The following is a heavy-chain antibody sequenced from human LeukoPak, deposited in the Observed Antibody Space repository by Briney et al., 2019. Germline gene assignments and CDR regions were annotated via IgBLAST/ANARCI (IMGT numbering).Heavy chain of an antibody. J-gene: IGHJ4*02. CDR2: IWYDGSNK. D-gene: IGHD2-15*01. CDR3: ARVGVGGDYFDY. CDR1: GFTFSSYA. V-gene: IGHV3-33*08. Sequence: GRSLRLSCAASGFTFSSYAMHWVRQAPGKGLEWVAVIWYDGSNKYYADSVKGRFTISRDNSKNTLYLQMNSLRAEDTAVYYCARVGVGGDYFDYWGQGTLVTVSS.